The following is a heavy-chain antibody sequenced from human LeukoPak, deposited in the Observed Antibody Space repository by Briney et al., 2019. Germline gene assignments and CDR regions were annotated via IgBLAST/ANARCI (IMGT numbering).Heavy chain of an antibody. Sequence: GGSLRLSCEASGFAFSFFAMSWLRQAPGKGLEWVSTINANSGTRSYAASVRGRFTISRDNPKNTLYLQLNTLRADDTAVYYCAKPISGGLAVTADWFAPWGQGTLVTVSS. D-gene: IGHD6-19*01. CDR1: GFAFSFFA. V-gene: IGHV3-23*01. CDR3: AKPISGGLAVTADWFAP. J-gene: IGHJ5*01. CDR2: INANSGTR.